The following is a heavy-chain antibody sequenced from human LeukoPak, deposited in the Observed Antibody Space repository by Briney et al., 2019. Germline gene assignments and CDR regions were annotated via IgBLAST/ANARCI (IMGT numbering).Heavy chain of an antibody. CDR2: ISSSSSYT. D-gene: IGHD5-12*01. CDR3: ARDAGGGDYDYVMDY. J-gene: IGHJ4*02. Sequence: GGSLRLSCAASGFTFSDYYMSWIRQAPGKGLEWVSYISSSSSYTNYADSVKGRFTISRDNAKNSLYLQMNSLRAEDTAVYYCARDAGGGDYDYVMDYWGQGTLVTVSS. CDR1: GFTFSDYY. V-gene: IGHV3-11*06.